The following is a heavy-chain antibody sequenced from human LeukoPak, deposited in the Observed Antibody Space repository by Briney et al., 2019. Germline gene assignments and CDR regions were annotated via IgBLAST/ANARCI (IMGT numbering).Heavy chain of an antibody. V-gene: IGHV4-59*01. CDR1: GDSISSYY. J-gene: IGHJ5*02. D-gene: IGHD2-15*01. Sequence: SETLSLTCTVSGDSISSYYWSWIRQPPGKGLEWIGYIYYSGSTNYNPSLKSRVTISVDTSKNQFSLKLSSVTAADTAVYYCARLGYCSGGSCYLDWFDPWGQGTLVTVSS. CDR3: ARLGYCSGGSCYLDWFDP. CDR2: IYYSGST.